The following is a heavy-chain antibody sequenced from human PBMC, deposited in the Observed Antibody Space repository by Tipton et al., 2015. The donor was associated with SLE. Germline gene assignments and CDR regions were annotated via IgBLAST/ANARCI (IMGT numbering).Heavy chain of an antibody. Sequence: TLSLTCTVSGYSISRGYYWGWIRQPPGKGLEWIGSIYHSGSTYYNPSLKSRVTISVDTSKNQFSLKLSSVTAADTAVYYCAMLRFLDHNYFDYWGQGTLVTVSS. CDR1: GYSISRGYY. CDR3: AMLRFLDHNYFDY. CDR2: IYHSGST. V-gene: IGHV4-38-2*02. J-gene: IGHJ4*02. D-gene: IGHD3-3*01.